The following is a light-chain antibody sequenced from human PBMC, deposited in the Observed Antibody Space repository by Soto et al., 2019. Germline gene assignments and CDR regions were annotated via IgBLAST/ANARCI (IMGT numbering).Light chain of an antibody. V-gene: IGKV3D-20*02. CDR2: GAS. CDR1: QSVSSSY. CDR3: QQRSKWPLT. Sequence: MVLTQSRATLSLSPGERATLSCRADQSVSSSYLAWYTQKPGQAPRLLISGASSRETGVPARFSGSGSGTDFTLTISSLEPEDFAAYYCQQRSKWPLTFGQGTRLEN. J-gene: IGKJ5*01.